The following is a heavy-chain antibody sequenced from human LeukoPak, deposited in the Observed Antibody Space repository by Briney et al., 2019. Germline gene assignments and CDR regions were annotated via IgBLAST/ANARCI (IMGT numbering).Heavy chain of an antibody. V-gene: IGHV3-48*03. CDR1: GFTFSNYE. CDR2: ISNSGSTI. CDR3: AKGPNYDILTGWRKTYNGFDI. J-gene: IGHJ3*02. Sequence: GGSLRLSCAASGFTFSNYEMNWVRQAPGKGLEWVSYISNSGSTIYYADSVKGRFTMSRDNSKHTLYLQMNSLRAEDTAVYYCAKGPNYDILTGWRKTYNGFDIWGQGTMVTVSS. D-gene: IGHD3-9*01.